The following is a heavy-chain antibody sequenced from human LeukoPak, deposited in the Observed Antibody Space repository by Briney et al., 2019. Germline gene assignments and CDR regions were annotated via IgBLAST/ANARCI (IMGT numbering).Heavy chain of an antibody. CDR2: ISGSGGST. CDR1: GFTFSSYA. D-gene: IGHD4-17*01. CDR3: AKGNADYGDYEFPYYFDY. V-gene: IGHV3-23*01. J-gene: IGHJ4*02. Sequence: GGSLRLSRAASGFTFSSYAMSWVRQAPGKGLEWVSAISGSGGSTYYADSVKGRFTISRDNSKNTLYLQMNSLRAEDTAVYYCAKGNADYGDYEFPYYFDYWGQGTLVTVSS.